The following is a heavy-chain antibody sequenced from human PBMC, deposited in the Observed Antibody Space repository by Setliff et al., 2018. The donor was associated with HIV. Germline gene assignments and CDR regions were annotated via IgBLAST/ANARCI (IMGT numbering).Heavy chain of an antibody. Sequence: PGGSLRLSCTASGFTFSNAWMNWVRQAPGKGLEWVANIKQDGSEEYRVDSVKGRFTISRDNAKNSLYLQMNSLRAEDTAVYYCAKTSGWTTIDYWGQGTLVTVSS. J-gene: IGHJ4*02. CDR1: GFTFSNAW. V-gene: IGHV3-7*01. CDR3: AKTSGWTTIDY. D-gene: IGHD6-19*01. CDR2: IKQDGSEE.